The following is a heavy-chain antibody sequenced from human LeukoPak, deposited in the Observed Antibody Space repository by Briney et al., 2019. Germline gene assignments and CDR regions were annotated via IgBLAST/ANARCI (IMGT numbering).Heavy chain of an antibody. CDR1: GFTFSSYG. CDR3: AKDEVYATDYYYYYMDV. J-gene: IGHJ6*03. Sequence: PGRSLRLSCAASGFTFSSYGMHWVRQAPGKGLEWVAVISYDGSNKYYADSVKGRFTISRDNSKNTLYLQMNSLRAEDTAVYYCAKDEVYATDYYYYYMDVWGKGTTVTVSS. V-gene: IGHV3-30*18. D-gene: IGHD2-8*01. CDR2: ISYDGSNK.